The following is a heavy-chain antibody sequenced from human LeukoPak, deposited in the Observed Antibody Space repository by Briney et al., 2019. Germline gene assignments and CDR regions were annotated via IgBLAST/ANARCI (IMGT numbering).Heavy chain of an antibody. V-gene: IGHV4-34*01. CDR1: GGSISSYY. Sequence: SETLSLTCTVSGGSISSYYWSWIRQPAGKGLEWIGEINHSGSTNYNPSLKSRVTISVDTSKNQFSLKLSSVTAADTAVYYCASGGSLASYPIGFWGQGTLVTVSS. J-gene: IGHJ4*02. CDR3: ASGGSLASYPIGF. D-gene: IGHD3-16*01. CDR2: INHSGST.